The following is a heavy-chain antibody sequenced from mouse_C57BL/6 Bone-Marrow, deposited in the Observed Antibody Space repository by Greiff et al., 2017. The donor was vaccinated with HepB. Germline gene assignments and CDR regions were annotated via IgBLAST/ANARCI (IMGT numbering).Heavy chain of an antibody. J-gene: IGHJ2*01. Sequence: QVQLKQSGAELVRPGASVTLSCKASGCTFTDYEMHWVKQTPVHGLEWIGAIDPETGGTAYNQKFKGKAILTADKSSSTAYMELRSLTSEDSAVYYCWIYYDYDGRGQGTTLTVSS. D-gene: IGHD2-4*01. CDR1: GCTFTDYE. CDR3: WIYYDYDG. CDR2: IDPETGGT. V-gene: IGHV1-15*01.